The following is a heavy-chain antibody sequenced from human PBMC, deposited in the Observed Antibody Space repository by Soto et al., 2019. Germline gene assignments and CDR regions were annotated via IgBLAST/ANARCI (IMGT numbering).Heavy chain of an antibody. D-gene: IGHD6-13*01. CDR3: AREFGIAAAEPDY. V-gene: IGHV4-38-2*02. Sequence: PSDTLSLTCAVSGYSISSGYYWGWIRQPPGKGLEWIGSIYHSGSTYYNPSRKSRVTISVDTSKNQFSLKLSSVTAADTAVYYCAREFGIAAAEPDYWGQGTLVTVSS. CDR1: GYSISSGYY. CDR2: IYHSGST. J-gene: IGHJ4*02.